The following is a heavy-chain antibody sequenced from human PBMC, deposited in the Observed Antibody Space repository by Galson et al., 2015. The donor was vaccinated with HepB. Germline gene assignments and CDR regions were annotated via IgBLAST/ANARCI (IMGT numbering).Heavy chain of an antibody. Sequence: SLRLSCAASGFTFSSYGMHWVRQAPGKGLEWVAVISYDGSNKYYADSVKGRFTISRDNSKNTLYLQMNSLRAEDMAVYYCAKDGKYSSSPRHGRPYYYYMDVWGKGTTVTVSS. CDR2: ISYDGSNK. J-gene: IGHJ6*03. CDR3: AKDGKYSSSPRHGRPYYYYMDV. D-gene: IGHD6-6*01. V-gene: IGHV3-30*18. CDR1: GFTFSSYG.